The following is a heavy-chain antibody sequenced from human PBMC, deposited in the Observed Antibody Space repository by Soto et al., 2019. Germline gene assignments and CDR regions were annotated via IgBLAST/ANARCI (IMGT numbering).Heavy chain of an antibody. CDR3: AREWSAAGHFYGMDV. D-gene: IGHD6-13*01. CDR1: GYTFTSYA. CDR2: MNTNSDDT. V-gene: IGHV1-8*01. Sequence: QVQLVQSGAEVKKPGASVQVSCKTSGYTFTSYAINWVRQAPGQGLAWVGWMNTNSDDTRSAQKYRGKLTLTRDKSMRAVYMKLSNLRPDDSAVYYCAREWSAAGHFYGMDVWGQGTTVAVSS. J-gene: IGHJ6*02.